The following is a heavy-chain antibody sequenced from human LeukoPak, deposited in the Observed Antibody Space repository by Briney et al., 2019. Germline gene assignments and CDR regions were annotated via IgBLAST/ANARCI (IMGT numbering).Heavy chain of an antibody. V-gene: IGHV1-2*02. Sequence: ASVKVSCKASGYTFTGYYMHWVRQAPGQGLEWMGWINPNSGGTNYAQKFQGRVTMTRDTSISTAYMEPSRLRSDDTAVYYCARRGDILTGYDYWGQGTLVTVSS. CDR2: INPNSGGT. D-gene: IGHD3-9*01. CDR3: ARRGDILTGYDY. J-gene: IGHJ4*02. CDR1: GYTFTGYY.